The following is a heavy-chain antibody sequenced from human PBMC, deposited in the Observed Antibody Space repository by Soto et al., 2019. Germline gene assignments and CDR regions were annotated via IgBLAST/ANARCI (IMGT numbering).Heavy chain of an antibody. CDR2: ISGSGTTM. J-gene: IGHJ4*02. CDR1: GFTFRSHS. V-gene: IGHV3-48*01. Sequence: EVQLVESGGGLVQPGGSLRLSCAASGFTFRSHSMNWVRQAPGKGLEWVSYISGSGTTMYYADSVKGRFTISRDSAKTSLYLQMNSLRAEDTAVYYCARADDYIWGSYRYGYFDYWGQGTLVTVSA. CDR3: ARADDYIWGSYRYGYFDY. D-gene: IGHD3-16*02.